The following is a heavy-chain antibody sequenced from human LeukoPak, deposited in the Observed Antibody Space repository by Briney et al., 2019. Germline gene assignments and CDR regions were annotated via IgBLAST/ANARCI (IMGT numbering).Heavy chain of an antibody. D-gene: IGHD5-18*01. CDR3: ARGGYSYGYDDDFDY. CDR1: GGSISSYY. CDR2: IYYSGST. Sequence: SETLSLTCTVSGGSISSYYWSWIRQPPGKGLEWIGYIYYSGSTNYNPSLKSRVTISVDTAKNQFSLKLSSVPAADTAVYYCARGGYSYGYDDDFDYWGQGTLVTVSS. V-gene: IGHV4-59*01. J-gene: IGHJ4*02.